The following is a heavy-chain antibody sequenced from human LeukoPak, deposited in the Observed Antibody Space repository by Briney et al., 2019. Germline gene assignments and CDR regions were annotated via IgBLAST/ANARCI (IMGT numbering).Heavy chain of an antibody. CDR2: ISTNSANT. CDR1: GFTFSTHG. V-gene: IGHV3-23*01. CDR3: AKGQSTIATRSFVS. J-gene: IGHJ4*02. D-gene: IGHD6-6*01. Sequence: GGSLRLSCAASGFTFSTHGMDWVPQAPGKGLEWVSTISTNSANTYYTDSVKGRFTIPKDNSKNTLFMQMNSLRAEDTAVYYCAKGQSTIATRSFVSWGQETLVTVSS.